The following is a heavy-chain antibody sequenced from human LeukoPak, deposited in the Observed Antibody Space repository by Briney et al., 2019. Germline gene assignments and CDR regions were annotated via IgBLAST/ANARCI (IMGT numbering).Heavy chain of an antibody. CDR1: GFTFSSYA. CDR2: ISSNGGST. CDR3: VKEGDSSSWYEVDY. Sequence: GGSLRLSCSASGFTFSSYAMHWVRQAPGKGLEYVSAISSNGGSTYYADSVKGRFTISRDNSKNTLYLQMSSLRAEVTAVYYCVKEGDSSSWYEVDYWGQGTLVTVSS. J-gene: IGHJ4*02. V-gene: IGHV3-64D*06. D-gene: IGHD6-13*01.